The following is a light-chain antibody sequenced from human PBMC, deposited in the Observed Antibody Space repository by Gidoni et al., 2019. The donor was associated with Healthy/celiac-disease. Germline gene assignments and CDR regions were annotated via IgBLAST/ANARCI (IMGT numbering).Light chain of an antibody. CDR1: QSVSSY. J-gene: IGKJ5*01. Sequence: EIVLTQSPATLSLSPGERVTLSCRASQSVSSYLAWYQQKPGQPPRLLLYDASSRATGIPARFSGSGSGTDFTLTISSLEPEDFAVYYCQQRSNWITFGQGTRLEIK. V-gene: IGKV3-11*01. CDR2: DAS. CDR3: QQRSNWIT.